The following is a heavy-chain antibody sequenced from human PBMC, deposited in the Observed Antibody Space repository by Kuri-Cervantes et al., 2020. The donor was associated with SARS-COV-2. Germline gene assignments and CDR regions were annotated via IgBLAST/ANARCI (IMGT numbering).Heavy chain of an antibody. V-gene: IGHV3-49*04. CDR1: GFTFGDYA. J-gene: IGHJ4*02. CDR3: TSAVAGLFDY. D-gene: IGHD6-19*01. CDR2: IRSKAYGGTT. Sequence: GESLKISCTASGFTFGDYAMSWVRQAPGKGLEWVGFIRSKAYGGTTEYAASVKGRFTISRDDSKSIAYPQMNSLKTEDTAVYYCTSAVAGLFDYWGQGTLVTVSS.